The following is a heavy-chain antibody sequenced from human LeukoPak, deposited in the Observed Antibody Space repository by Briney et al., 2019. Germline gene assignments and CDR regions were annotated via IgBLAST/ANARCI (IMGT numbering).Heavy chain of an antibody. CDR1: GFTFSTFS. CDR2: TSSGSDSA. V-gene: IGHV3-21*01. CDR3: AREYGDYDSYYYGLDV. J-gene: IGHJ6*02. D-gene: IGHD4-17*01. Sequence: GGSLRLSCVASGFTFSTFSMNWVRQVPGKGLEWVSSTSSGSDSAYYADSVKGRFTISRDDAKDSLFLQMNSLRADDTAVYYCAREYGDYDSYYYGLDVWGQGTTVTVSS.